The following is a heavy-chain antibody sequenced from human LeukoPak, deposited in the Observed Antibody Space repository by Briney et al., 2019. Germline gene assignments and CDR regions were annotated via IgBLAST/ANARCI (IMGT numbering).Heavy chain of an antibody. CDR1: GFSFRTST. J-gene: IGHJ4*02. CDR2: ITSRGAYM. V-gene: IGHV3-21*06. Sequence: PGESLRLSCAASGFSFRTSTMNWVRQAPGKGPELVSSITSRGAYMFHVDSVKGRFTISRDNANNSLFLQLSSLRAEDTAVYYCARGGGSLNFWGQGSLVTVSP. D-gene: IGHD1-26*01. CDR3: ARGGGSLNF.